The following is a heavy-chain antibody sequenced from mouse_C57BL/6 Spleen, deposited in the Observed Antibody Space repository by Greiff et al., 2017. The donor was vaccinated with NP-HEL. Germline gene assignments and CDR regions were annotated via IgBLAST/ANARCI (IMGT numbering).Heavy chain of an antibody. V-gene: IGHV6-3*01. CDR1: GFTFSNYW. D-gene: IGHD2-3*01. J-gene: IGHJ3*01. CDR2: IRLKSDNYAT. Sequence: EVKLMESGGGLVQPGGSMKLSCVASGFTFSNYWMNWVRQSPEKGLEWVAQIRLKSDNYATHYAESVKGRFTISRDDSKSSVYLQMNNLRAEDTGIYYCTGIYDGYYLFAYWGQGTLVTVSA. CDR3: TGIYDGYYLFAY.